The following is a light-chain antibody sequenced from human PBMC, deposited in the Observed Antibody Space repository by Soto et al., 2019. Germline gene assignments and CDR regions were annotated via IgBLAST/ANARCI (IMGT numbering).Light chain of an antibody. V-gene: IGLV2-11*01. CDR1: SSDVGAYNY. Sequence: QSVLTQPRSVSGSPGQSVTISCTGTSSDVGAYNYVSWYQQHPGKGPKLMIYDVTQRPSGVPDRFSGSKSGNTASLTISGLLPEDEADYYCYSFAGRSTLVFGGGTKVTVL. CDR2: DVT. CDR3: YSFAGRSTLV. J-gene: IGLJ3*02.